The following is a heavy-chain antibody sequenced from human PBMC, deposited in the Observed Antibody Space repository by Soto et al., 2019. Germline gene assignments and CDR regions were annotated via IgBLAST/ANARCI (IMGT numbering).Heavy chain of an antibody. CDR2: IYTSGST. D-gene: IGHD3-16*02. CDR1: GGSISSYY. V-gene: IGHV4-4*07. J-gene: IGHJ6*02. CDR3: ARGGFYDYVRGSYRTGGMDV. Sequence: QVQLQESGPGLVKPSETLSLTCTVSGGSISSYYWSWIRQPAGKGLEWIGRIYTSGSTNYNLSLRSRVTMPVDTYKNLFSLKLSSVTAADTAVYYCARGGFYDYVRGSYRTGGMDVWGQGTTVTVSS.